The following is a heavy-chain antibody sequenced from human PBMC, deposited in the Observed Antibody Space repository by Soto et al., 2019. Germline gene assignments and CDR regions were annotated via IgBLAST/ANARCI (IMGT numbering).Heavy chain of an antibody. D-gene: IGHD3-9*01. CDR1: GFTFSDYY. V-gene: IGHV3-11*06. Sequence: PGGSLRLSCAASGFTFSDYYMSWIRQAPGKGLEWVSYISSSSSYTNYADSVKGRFTISRDNAKNSLYLQMNSLRAEDTAVYYCARDQVLLVMQEPFDYWGQGTLVTVSS. J-gene: IGHJ4*02. CDR3: ARDQVLLVMQEPFDY. CDR2: ISSSSSYT.